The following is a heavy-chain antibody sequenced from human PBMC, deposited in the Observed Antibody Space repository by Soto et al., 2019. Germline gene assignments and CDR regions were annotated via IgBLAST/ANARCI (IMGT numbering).Heavy chain of an antibody. CDR1: GFTFSSYG. CDR3: ARDTRDAYFDY. Sequence: QVQLVESGGGVVQPGRSLRLSCAASGFTFSSYGMHWVRQAPGKGLEWVGVIWNDGSNEYYGDSVKGRFTISRDNSKNTLYLQLNSLTADDTAVYYCARDTRDAYFDYWGQGTLVTVSS. V-gene: IGHV3-33*01. D-gene: IGHD2-15*01. CDR2: IWNDGSNE. J-gene: IGHJ4*02.